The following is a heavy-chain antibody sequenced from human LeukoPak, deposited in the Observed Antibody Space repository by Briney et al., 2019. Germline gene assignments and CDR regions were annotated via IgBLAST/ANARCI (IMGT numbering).Heavy chain of an antibody. CDR2: INHSGST. CDR1: GGSFSGYY. Sequence: SGTLSHTCVVYGGSFSGYYWSWIRPPPAKGVEWVGEINHSGSTNYNPSLKRRVTISVHTSKKQFSLQLSSVTAADRAVSYSARLRFLEWLLRYYYYTDVWGKGTTVTVSS. D-gene: IGHD3-3*01. CDR3: ARLRFLEWLLRYYYYTDV. V-gene: IGHV4-34*01. J-gene: IGHJ6*03.